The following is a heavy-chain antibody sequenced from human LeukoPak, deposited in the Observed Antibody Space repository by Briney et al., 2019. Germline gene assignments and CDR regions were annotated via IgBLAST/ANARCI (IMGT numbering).Heavy chain of an antibody. V-gene: IGHV1-8*01. CDR1: GYTFTSYD. CDR2: MNPNSGNT. Sequence: ASVKLSCKASGYTFTSYDIDGGCQTTEQGLEWMGWMNPNSGNTGYAQKFQGRVTMTRNTSISTAYMELSSLRSEDTAVYYCARSGYSTYYYYYYMDVWGQGTTVTVSS. CDR3: ARSGYSTYYYYYYMDV. J-gene: IGHJ6*03. D-gene: IGHD3-3*01.